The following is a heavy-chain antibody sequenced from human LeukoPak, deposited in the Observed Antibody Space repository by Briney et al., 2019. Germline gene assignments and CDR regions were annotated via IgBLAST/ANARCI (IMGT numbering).Heavy chain of an antibody. CDR3: AKDARRTSGWYFFDY. J-gene: IGHJ4*02. CDR2: ISDSGDIT. V-gene: IGHV3-23*01. D-gene: IGHD6-19*01. Sequence: GGSLRLSCAASGFIFSNYALSWVRQAPGKGLEWVSVISDSGDITYYADSVKGRFTISRDNSKNTLFLQMNSLRAEDTAVYYCAKDARRTSGWYFFDYWGQGTLVTVSS. CDR1: GFIFSNYA.